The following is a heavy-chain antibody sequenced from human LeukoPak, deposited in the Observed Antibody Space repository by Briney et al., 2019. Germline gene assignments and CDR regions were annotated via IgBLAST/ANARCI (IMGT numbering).Heavy chain of an antibody. Sequence: GGSLRLSCAASGFTFSSYWMSWVRQAPGKGLEWVSYISSSSSTIYYADSVKGRFTISRDNAKNSLYLQMNSLRAEDTAVYYCARWAAAAAFDYWGQGTLVTVSS. CDR2: ISSSSSTI. CDR1: GFTFSSYW. J-gene: IGHJ4*02. D-gene: IGHD6-13*01. CDR3: ARWAAAAAFDY. V-gene: IGHV3-48*01.